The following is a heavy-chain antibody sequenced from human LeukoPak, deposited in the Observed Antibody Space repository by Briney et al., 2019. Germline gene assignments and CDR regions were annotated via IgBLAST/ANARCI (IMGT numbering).Heavy chain of an antibody. CDR1: GYTFTGYD. V-gene: IGHV1-2*02. D-gene: IGHD3-22*01. CDR3: ARARESKTYYYDSSGYYYDY. CDR2: INPNSGGT. J-gene: IGHJ4*02. Sequence: ASVRVSCKASGYTFTGYDMHWVRQAPGQGLEWMGWINPNSGGTNYSQKFQGRVTMTRDTSTSTVYMELSSLRSEDTAVYYCARARESKTYYYDSSGYYYDYWGQGTLVTVSS.